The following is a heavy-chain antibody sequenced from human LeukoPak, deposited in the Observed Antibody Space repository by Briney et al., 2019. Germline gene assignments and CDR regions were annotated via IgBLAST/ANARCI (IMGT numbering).Heavy chain of an antibody. CDR1: GFTFGDYA. CDR3: TTNRGGYSYDYFDY. J-gene: IGHJ4*02. CDR2: IRSKAYGGTT. V-gene: IGHV3-49*04. Sequence: EPGGSLRLSRAASGFTFGDYAMSWVRPAPGKGLEWVGFIRSKAYGGTTEYAASVKGRFTISRDDSKSIAYLQMNSLKTEDTAVYYCTTNRGGYSYDYFDYWGQGTLVTVSS. D-gene: IGHD5-18*01.